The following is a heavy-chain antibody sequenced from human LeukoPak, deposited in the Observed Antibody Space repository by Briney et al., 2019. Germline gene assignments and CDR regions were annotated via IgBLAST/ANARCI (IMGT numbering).Heavy chain of an antibody. Sequence: SETLSLTCTVSGGSISSYYWSWIRQPPGKGLEWIGYIYYSGSTNYNPPLKSRVTISVDTSKNQFSLKLSSVTAADTAVYYCARARPLGYCTNGVCYRGAFDIWGQGTMVTVSS. CDR3: ARARPLGYCTNGVCYRGAFDI. D-gene: IGHD2-8*01. V-gene: IGHV4-59*01. CDR2: IYYSGST. J-gene: IGHJ3*02. CDR1: GGSISSYY.